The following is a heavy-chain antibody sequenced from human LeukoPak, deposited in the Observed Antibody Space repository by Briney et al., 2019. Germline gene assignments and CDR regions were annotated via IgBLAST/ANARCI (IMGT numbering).Heavy chain of an antibody. CDR2: INHSGST. D-gene: IGHD3-3*01. CDR1: GGSFSGYY. Sequence: PSETLSLTCAVYGGSFSGYYWSWIRQPPGKGLEWIGEINHSGSTNYNPSLKSRVTISVDTSKNQFSLKLSSVTAADTAVCYCARGVVRFLDRSSRFDPWGQGTLVTVSS. V-gene: IGHV4-34*01. CDR3: ARGVVRFLDRSSRFDP. J-gene: IGHJ5*02.